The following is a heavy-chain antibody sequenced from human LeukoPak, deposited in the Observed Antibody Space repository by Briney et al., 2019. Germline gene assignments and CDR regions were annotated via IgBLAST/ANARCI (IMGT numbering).Heavy chain of an antibody. D-gene: IGHD5-12*01. J-gene: IGHJ4*02. CDR1: GYTFTGYY. V-gene: IGHV1-2*02. Sequence: ASVKVSCKASGYTFTGYYMHWVRQAPGQGLEWMGWINPNSGGTNYAQKLQGRVTLTRDTSISTAYMELSRLRSDDTAVYYCARDGDSGYDLLGDYWGQGTLVTVSS. CDR2: INPNSGGT. CDR3: ARDGDSGYDLLGDY.